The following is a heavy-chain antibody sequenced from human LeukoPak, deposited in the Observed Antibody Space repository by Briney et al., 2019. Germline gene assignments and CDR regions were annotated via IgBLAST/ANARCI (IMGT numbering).Heavy chain of an antibody. J-gene: IGHJ4*02. Sequence: GGPLRLPCGASGFTFGRYAGHGFPKAPGRGLKWGALISYHGDITYYADSVKGRFTLSRDNSKTTLFLQLNSLRAEDTAVYYCARDSTYYYDSGSSGPHYFDFWGQGTLVTVSS. V-gene: IGHV3-30*01. CDR2: ISYHGDIT. CDR1: GFTFGRYA. CDR3: ARDSTYYYDSGSSGPHYFDF. D-gene: IGHD3-10*01.